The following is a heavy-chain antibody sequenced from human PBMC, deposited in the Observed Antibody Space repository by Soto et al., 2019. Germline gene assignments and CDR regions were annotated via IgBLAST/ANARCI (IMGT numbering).Heavy chain of an antibody. Sequence: QVQLRESGPGLVEASGTLSLTCEVSTGSISSGNWWGWVRQPPGKGLEWIGEIYYTGATKYNPSLKSRITMTIDKSKDHFSLSLRSATAADTAVYYCARVFSSGSGWMYYFDFWGQGTLVSVSS. J-gene: IGHJ4*02. CDR1: TGSISSGNW. V-gene: IGHV4-4*02. CDR3: ARVFSSGSGWMYYFDF. D-gene: IGHD6-25*01. CDR2: IYYTGAT.